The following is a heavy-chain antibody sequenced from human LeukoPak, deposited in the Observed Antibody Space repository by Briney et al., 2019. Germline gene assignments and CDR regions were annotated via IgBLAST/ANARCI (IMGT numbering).Heavy chain of an antibody. CDR1: GVIFNNFA. CDR3: AKDVGKWESLHFFDY. J-gene: IGHJ4*02. Sequence: PGGSLRLSCAPSGVIFNNFAFHWVRQAPGKGLEWIAAVSYDGSNKYYADSVRGRLTISRDDSRNTLYLQMNSLRGDDTAVYYCAKDVGKWESLHFFDYWGQGTLVTVSS. V-gene: IGHV3-30-3*01. D-gene: IGHD1-26*01. CDR2: VSYDGSNK.